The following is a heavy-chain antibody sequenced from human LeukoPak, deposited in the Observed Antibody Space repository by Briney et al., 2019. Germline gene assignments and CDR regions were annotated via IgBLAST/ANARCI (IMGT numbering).Heavy chain of an antibody. V-gene: IGHV3-13*01. CDR2: IGTAGET. CDR1: GFTFSSYD. CDR3: ARGGSGYIDY. Sequence: GGSLRLSCAASGFTFSSYDMHWVRQATGKGLEWVSAIGTAGETYYPGSVRGGFTISRENAKNSLYLQMNSLRAGDTAVYYCARGGSGYIDYWGQGTLVTVSS. J-gene: IGHJ4*02. D-gene: IGHD5-12*01.